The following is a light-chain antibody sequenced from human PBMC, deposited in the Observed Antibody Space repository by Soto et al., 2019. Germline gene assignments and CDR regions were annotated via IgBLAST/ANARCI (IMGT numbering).Light chain of an antibody. Sequence: QSALTQSRSVSGSPGQSVTISCTGTSSDVGGYNYVSWYQQHPGRAPKVMIYDVSKRPSGVPDRFSGSKSGNTASLTISGLQAEDEADYYCCSYAGSYTYVFGTGTKVTVL. J-gene: IGLJ1*01. CDR1: SSDVGGYNY. V-gene: IGLV2-11*01. CDR3: CSYAGSYTYV. CDR2: DVS.